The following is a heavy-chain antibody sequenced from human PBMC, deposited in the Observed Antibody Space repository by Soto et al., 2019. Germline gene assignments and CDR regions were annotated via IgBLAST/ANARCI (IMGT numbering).Heavy chain of an antibody. CDR1: GFTFSSYW. D-gene: IGHD3-9*01. Sequence: GGSLRLSCAASGFTFSSYWMSWVRQAPGKGLEWVANIKQDGSEKYYVDSVKGRFTISRDNAKNSLYLQMNSLRAEDTAVYYCARDSYDILPYGMDVWGQGTTVTVSS. V-gene: IGHV3-7*01. CDR2: IKQDGSEK. J-gene: IGHJ6*02. CDR3: ARDSYDILPYGMDV.